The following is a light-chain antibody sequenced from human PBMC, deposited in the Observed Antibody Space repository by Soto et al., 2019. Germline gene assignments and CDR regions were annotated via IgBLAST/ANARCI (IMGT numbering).Light chain of an antibody. V-gene: IGKV1-39*01. CDR2: AAS. J-gene: IGKJ4*01. Sequence: DIQMTQSPSSLSASVGDRVTITCRASQTISIYLNWYQQKPGKPPKLLIYAASNLQSGVPSRFSGSGSGTDFTLTISSLQPEDFATYYCQQSYNTLALTFXGGTKVDIK. CDR3: QQSYNTLALT. CDR1: QTISIY.